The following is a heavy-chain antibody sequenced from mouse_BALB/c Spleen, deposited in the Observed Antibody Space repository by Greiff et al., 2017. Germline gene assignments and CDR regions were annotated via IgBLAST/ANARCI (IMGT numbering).Heavy chain of an antibody. CDR2: ISSGGSYT. J-gene: IGHJ2*01. CDR3: ARHDWTPYYFDY. V-gene: IGHV5-6*01. CDR1: GFTFSSYG. Sequence: EVHLVESGGDLVKPGGSLKLSCAASGFTFSSYGMSWVRQTPDKRLEWVATISSGGSYTYYPDSVKGRFTISRDNAKNTLYLQMSSLKSEDTAMYYCARHDWTPYYFDYWGQGTTLTVSS. D-gene: IGHD2-13*01.